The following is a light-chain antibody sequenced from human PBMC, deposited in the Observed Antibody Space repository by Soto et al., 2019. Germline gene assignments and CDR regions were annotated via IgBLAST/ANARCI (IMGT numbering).Light chain of an antibody. V-gene: IGKV3-11*01. J-gene: IGKJ5*01. CDR2: DAS. CDR3: QQRGNWPIT. CDR1: QNVNRY. Sequence: EIVLTQSPATLSLSPGERATLSCRTSQNVNRYLAWYQQKPGQAPRLLIYDASNRATDIPARFSGSGSGTDFTLTVSSLEPEDFAVYYCQQRGNWPITFGQGTRLEIK.